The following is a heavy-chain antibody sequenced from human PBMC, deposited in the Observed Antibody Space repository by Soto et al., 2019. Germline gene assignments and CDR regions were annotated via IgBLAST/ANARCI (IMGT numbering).Heavy chain of an antibody. CDR3: ARVGAVAGLSYYFDY. Sequence: QVQLQESGPGLVKPSGTLSLTCAVSGGSISSSNWWSWVRQPPGKELEWIGEIYHSGSTNYNPSLKSRVTISVDKSKNQFSLKLSSVTAADTAVYYCARVGAVAGLSYYFDYWGQGTLVTVSS. CDR1: GGSISSSNW. CDR2: IYHSGST. D-gene: IGHD6-19*01. V-gene: IGHV4-4*02. J-gene: IGHJ4*02.